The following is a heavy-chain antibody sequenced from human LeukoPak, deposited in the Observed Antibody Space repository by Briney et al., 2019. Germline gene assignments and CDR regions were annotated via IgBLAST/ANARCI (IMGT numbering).Heavy chain of an antibody. Sequence: SETLSLTCTVSGGSISSYYWSWIRQPPGKGLEWIGYIYYSGSTNYNPSLKGRVTISVDTSKNQFSLKLSSVTAADTAVYYCARHDGATLDYWGQGTLVTVSS. V-gene: IGHV4-59*08. CDR1: GGSISSYY. D-gene: IGHD5-12*01. CDR3: ARHDGATLDY. CDR2: IYYSGST. J-gene: IGHJ4*02.